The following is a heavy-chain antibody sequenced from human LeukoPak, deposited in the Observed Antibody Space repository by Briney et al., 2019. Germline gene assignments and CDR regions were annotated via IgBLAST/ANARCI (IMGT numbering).Heavy chain of an antibody. D-gene: IGHD2-2*01. CDR2: IYYSGGT. J-gene: IGHJ3*02. V-gene: IGHV4-59*01. CDR3: ARVVQHAFDI. CDR1: GGSISSYY. Sequence: SETLSLTCTVSGGSISSYYWSWIRQPPGKGLEWIGYIYYSGGTNYNPSLKSRVTVSVDTSKNQFSLKLSSVTAADTAVYYCARVVQHAFDIWGQGTMVTVSS.